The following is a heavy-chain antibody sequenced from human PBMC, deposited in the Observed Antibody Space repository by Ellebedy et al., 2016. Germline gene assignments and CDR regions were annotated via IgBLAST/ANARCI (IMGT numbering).Heavy chain of an antibody. Sequence: ASVKVSCKASGYTFTSYYMHWVRQAPGQGLEWMGIINPSGGSTSYAQKLQGRVTMTRDTSTSTVYMELSSLRSEDTAVYYCASGIAAAGTSPPRDINWFDPWGQGTLVTVSS. J-gene: IGHJ5*02. CDR1: GYTFTSYY. CDR3: ASGIAAAGTSPPRDINWFDP. D-gene: IGHD6-13*01. CDR2: INPSGGST. V-gene: IGHV1-46*04.